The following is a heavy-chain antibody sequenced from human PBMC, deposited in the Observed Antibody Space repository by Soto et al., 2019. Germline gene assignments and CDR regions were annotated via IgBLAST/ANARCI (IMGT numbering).Heavy chain of an antibody. CDR1: GFTVSSKY. CDR3: ARDDVLCDGGRCYGIPFDF. V-gene: IGHV3-66*01. Sequence: EVQLVESGGGLVQPGGSLRLSCAASGFTVSSKYMTWVRQAPGKGLEWVSLIQSGGTTYYADSVKGRFTISRDTSENTLHLQMDRMRVEDTAVYYGARDDVLCDGGRCYGIPFDFWGKGNTVTVAS. J-gene: IGHJ6*04. D-gene: IGHD2-15*01. CDR2: IQSGGTT.